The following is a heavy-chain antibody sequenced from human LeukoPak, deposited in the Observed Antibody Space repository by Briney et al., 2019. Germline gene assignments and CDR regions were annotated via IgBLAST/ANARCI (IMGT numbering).Heavy chain of an antibody. CDR3: ARRGVVQPALRY. V-gene: IGHV4-34*01. Sequence: SETLSLTCAVYGGSFSGYYWSWIRQPPGKGLEWIGEINHSGSTNYNPSLKSRVTISVDTSKNQFSLKLSYVTAADTAVYYCARRGVVQPALRYWGQGTLVTVSS. J-gene: IGHJ4*02. CDR1: GGSFSGYY. D-gene: IGHD2-15*01. CDR2: INHSGST.